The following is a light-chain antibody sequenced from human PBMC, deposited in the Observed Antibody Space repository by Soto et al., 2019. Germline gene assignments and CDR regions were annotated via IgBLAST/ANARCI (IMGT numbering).Light chain of an antibody. CDR3: QDYGTSHPWT. Sequence: EVVLTQSPGALSLSPGEGVTLSCRASQNIRGNELAWYRQKRGQAPRLLMYGGSTRADGIPDRFSGRGTGTNFTLTISRLEPEDSAVYYSQDYGTSHPWTFGQGTKLEIK. CDR2: GGS. CDR1: QNIRGNE. V-gene: IGKV3-20*01. J-gene: IGKJ1*01.